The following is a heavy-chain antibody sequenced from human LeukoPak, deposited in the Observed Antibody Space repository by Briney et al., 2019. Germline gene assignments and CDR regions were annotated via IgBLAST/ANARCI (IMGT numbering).Heavy chain of an antibody. CDR3: ARGYSSFDY. CDR1: GYTFTSYD. V-gene: IGHV1-2*06. CDR2: INPNSGGT. J-gene: IGHJ4*02. Sequence: GASVKVPCKASGYTFTSYDINWVRQATGQGLEWMGRINPNSGGTNYAQKFQGRVTMTRDTSISTAYMELSRLRSDDTAVYYCARGYSSFDYWGQGTLVTVSS. D-gene: IGHD6-13*01.